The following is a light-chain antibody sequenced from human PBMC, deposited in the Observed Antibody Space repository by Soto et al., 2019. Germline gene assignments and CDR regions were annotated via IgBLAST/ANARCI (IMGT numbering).Light chain of an antibody. CDR1: RSNIGAGYE. J-gene: IGLJ1*01. V-gene: IGLV1-40*01. Sequence: QAVVTQPPSVSGAPGQRVTISCTGSRSNIGAGYEVHWYQQLPGTAPKLLIHGNNNRPSGVPDRFSGSKSGTSASLAITGLQAEDEADYYCQSYDSSLSALYVFGTGTKVTVL. CDR2: GNN. CDR3: QSYDSSLSALYV.